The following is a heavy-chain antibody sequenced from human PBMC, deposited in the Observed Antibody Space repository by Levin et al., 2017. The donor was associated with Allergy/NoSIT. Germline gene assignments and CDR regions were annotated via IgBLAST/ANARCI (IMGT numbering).Heavy chain of an antibody. CDR3: AAGFGYSYGPFDY. CDR2: INSDGSST. Sequence: SCAASGFTFSSYWMHWVRQAPGKGLVWVSRINSDGSSTSYADSVKGRFTISRDNAKNTLYLQMNSLRAEDTAVYYCAAGFGYSYGPFDYWGQGTLVTVSS. J-gene: IGHJ4*02. CDR1: GFTFSSYW. V-gene: IGHV3-74*01. D-gene: IGHD5-18*01.